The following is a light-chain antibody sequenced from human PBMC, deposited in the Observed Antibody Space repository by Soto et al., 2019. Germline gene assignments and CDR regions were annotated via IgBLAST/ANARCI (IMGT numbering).Light chain of an antibody. CDR3: QSYDSSLSAPDV. CDR2: DNS. V-gene: IGLV1-40*01. Sequence: QLVLTQPPSVSGAPGQRVTISCTGSSSNIGAGYDVHWYQHLPGTAPKLLIYDNSNRPSGVPDRFSGSKSGTSASLAITGLQAEDEADYYCQSYDSSLSAPDVFGTGTKLTVL. J-gene: IGLJ1*01. CDR1: SSNIGAGYD.